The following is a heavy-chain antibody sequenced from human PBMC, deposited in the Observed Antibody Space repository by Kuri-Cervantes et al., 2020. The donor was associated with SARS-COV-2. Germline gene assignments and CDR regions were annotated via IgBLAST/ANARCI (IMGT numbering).Heavy chain of an antibody. CDR3: ARDRISSGWYMGYYSDY. D-gene: IGHD6-19*01. CDR2: ISSSSSYI. J-gene: IGHJ4*02. CDR1: GFTFSSYS. Sequence: GESLKISCAASGFTFSSYSMNWVRQAPGKGLEWVSSISSSSSYIYYADSVKGRFTISRGNAKNSLYLQMNSLRAEDTAVYYCARDRISSGWYMGYYSDYWGQGTLVTVSS. V-gene: IGHV3-21*01.